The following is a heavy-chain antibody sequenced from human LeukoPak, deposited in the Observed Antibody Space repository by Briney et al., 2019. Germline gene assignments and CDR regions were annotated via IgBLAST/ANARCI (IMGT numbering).Heavy chain of an antibody. CDR2: ISSGSSYI. CDR1: GFTFSNYR. J-gene: IGHJ6*03. D-gene: IGHD1-1*01. V-gene: IGHV3-21*01. CDR3: ARDPYNGAYSEGYYYYYMDV. Sequence: GGSLRLSCAASGFTFSNYRMNWVRQAPGKGLEWVSSISSGSSYIYYADSVKGRFSVSRDNARNSLYLQMNSLRVEDTAIYYCARDPYNGAYSEGYYYYYMDVWGKGTTVTVSS.